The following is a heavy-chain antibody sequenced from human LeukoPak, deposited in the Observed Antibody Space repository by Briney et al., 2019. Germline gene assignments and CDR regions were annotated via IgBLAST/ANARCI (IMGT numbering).Heavy chain of an antibody. J-gene: IGHJ6*03. CDR3: AKSGIYYSYGYYYYMDV. V-gene: IGHV3-30*02. CDR1: GFTFSSYG. D-gene: IGHD5-18*01. Sequence: PGGSLRLSCAASGFTFSSYGMHWVRQAPGKGLEWVAFIRYDGSNKYYADSVKGQFTISRDNSKNTLYLQMNSPRAEDTAVYYCAKSGIYYSYGYYYYMDVWGKGTTVTISS. CDR2: IRYDGSNK.